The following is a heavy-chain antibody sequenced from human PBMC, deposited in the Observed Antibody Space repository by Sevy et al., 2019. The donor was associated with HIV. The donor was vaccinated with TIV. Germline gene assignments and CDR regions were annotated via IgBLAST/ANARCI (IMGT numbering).Heavy chain of an antibody. CDR3: AKTLQKLPFHPHYFDY. CDR1: GFTLGSYT. D-gene: IGHD2-21*02. CDR2: ISATGGSP. V-gene: IGHV3-23*01. J-gene: IGHJ4*02. Sequence: GGSLRLSCAASGFTLGSYTMNWVRQAPGEGLEWVASISATGGSPYYADSVKGRFTIYRDVSKGLLYLQMNSLTAEDTAIFYCAKTLQKLPFHPHYFDYWGQGTLVTVSS.